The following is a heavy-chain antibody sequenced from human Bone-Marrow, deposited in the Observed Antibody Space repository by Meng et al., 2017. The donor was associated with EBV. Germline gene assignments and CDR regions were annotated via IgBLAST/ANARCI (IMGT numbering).Heavy chain of an antibody. CDR3: SRATGGSTGYFR. J-gene: IGHJ4*02. V-gene: IGHV4-34*01. Sequence: QLQQWGLGLWMLQAAVSLTFVFNGWSLSGFSRGWIRQAPGKGLEWIGEIKHSGSTNYNSSLKNRVTISVDPSKNQFSLRLISVTAADTAVYYCSRATGGSTGYFRWGQGTLVTVSS. D-gene: IGHD3-9*01. CDR2: IKHSGST. CDR1: GWSLSGFS.